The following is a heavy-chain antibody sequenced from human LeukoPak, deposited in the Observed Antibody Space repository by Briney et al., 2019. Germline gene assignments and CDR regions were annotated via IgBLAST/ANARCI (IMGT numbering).Heavy chain of an antibody. J-gene: IGHJ4*02. CDR1: GFTFSSYW. V-gene: IGHV3-7*01. CDR3: ARDPSYSSSCSGEIC. Sequence: GGSLRLSCAASGFTFSSYWMSWVRQAPGKGLEWVANIKQDGSEKYYVDSVKGRFTISRDNAKNSLYLQMNSLRAEDTAVYYCARDPSYSSSCSGEICWGQGTLVTVSS. D-gene: IGHD6-13*01. CDR2: IKQDGSEK.